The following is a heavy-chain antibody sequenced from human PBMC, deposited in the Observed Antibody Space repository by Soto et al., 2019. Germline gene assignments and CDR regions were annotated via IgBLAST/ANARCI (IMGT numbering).Heavy chain of an antibody. V-gene: IGHV4-39*07. Sequence: SETLSLTCTVSGGSISSRSYYWGWIRQPPGKGLEWLGSIYYSGSTYYNPSLKSRVTISVDTSKNQFSLKLHSVTAADPAVYYCARAVLRCSGGSGPTRGRAFDIWGQGTMVTVSS. CDR3: ARAVLRCSGGSGPTRGRAFDI. D-gene: IGHD2-15*01. CDR1: GGSISSRSYY. J-gene: IGHJ3*02. CDR2: IYYSGST.